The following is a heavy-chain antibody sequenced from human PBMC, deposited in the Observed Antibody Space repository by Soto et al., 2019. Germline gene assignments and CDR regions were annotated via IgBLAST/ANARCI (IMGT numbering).Heavy chain of an antibody. CDR2: IYPGDSDT. J-gene: IGHJ6*02. CDR3: ARSRDIVVVPAAKKYYGMDV. V-gene: IGHV5-51*01. CDR1: GYSFTSYW. D-gene: IGHD2-2*01. Sequence: PXESLTISFKGSGYSFTSYWIGLVRQMPGKGLEWMGIIYPGDSDTRYSPSFQGQVTISADKSISTAYLQWSSLKASDTAMYYCARSRDIVVVPAAKKYYGMDVWGQGTKVTVSS.